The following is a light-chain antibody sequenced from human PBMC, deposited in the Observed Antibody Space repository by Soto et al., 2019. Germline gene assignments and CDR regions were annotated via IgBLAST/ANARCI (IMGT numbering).Light chain of an antibody. CDR2: AAS. Sequence: DIQLTQSPSFLSASVGDGVTITCRASQGISSYLAWYQQRPGKAPKLLIYAASTLQSGVPSRFSGSGSGTEFTITISSLQPEDFATYYCQQFNSYPTFGGGTKVE. J-gene: IGKJ4*01. CDR3: QQFNSYPT. V-gene: IGKV1-9*01. CDR1: QGISSY.